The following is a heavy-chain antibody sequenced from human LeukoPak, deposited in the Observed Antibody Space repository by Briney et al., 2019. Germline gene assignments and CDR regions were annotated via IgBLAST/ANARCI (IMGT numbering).Heavy chain of an antibody. D-gene: IGHD1-26*01. J-gene: IGHJ4*02. V-gene: IGHV4-39*01. CDR1: GASVSGSPYY. CDR2: IYSSGST. Sequence: SETLSLTCTVSGASVSGSPYYWGWIRQPPGKGLEWIGSIYSSGSTYYNASLQSRVTMSIETSKNQISLRLNSVTAADTAIYYCAKSGGHGLIDYWGQGTLVTVSS. CDR3: AKSGGHGLIDY.